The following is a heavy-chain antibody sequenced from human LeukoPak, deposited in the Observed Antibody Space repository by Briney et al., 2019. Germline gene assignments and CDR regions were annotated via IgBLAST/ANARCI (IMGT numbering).Heavy chain of an antibody. CDR3: AIGGQRLTRDAFDI. V-gene: IGHV3-23*01. Sequence: GGSLRLSCAASGFTLSSYAMRWVRQAPGKGREWGSAISGSGGSTYYADSVKGRFTISRDNSKNTLYLQMNSLRAEDTAGYYCAIGGQRLTRDAFDIWGQGTMVTVSS. CDR1: GFTLSSYA. CDR2: ISGSGGST. J-gene: IGHJ3*02. D-gene: IGHD6-19*01.